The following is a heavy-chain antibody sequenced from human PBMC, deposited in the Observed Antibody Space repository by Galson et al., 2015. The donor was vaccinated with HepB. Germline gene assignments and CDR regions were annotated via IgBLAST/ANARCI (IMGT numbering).Heavy chain of an antibody. Sequence: SLRLSCAASGFTFGTYTMHWVRQAPGKGLEWVALVSYNGSNKYYVDSVKGRFTISRDNSKNTLYLQMNSLRVEDTAIYYCSRGAPGGWFDPWGQGTLATVSS. CDR1: GFTFGTYT. D-gene: IGHD3-10*01. J-gene: IGHJ5*02. CDR2: VSYNGSNK. CDR3: SRGAPGGWFDP. V-gene: IGHV3-30*04.